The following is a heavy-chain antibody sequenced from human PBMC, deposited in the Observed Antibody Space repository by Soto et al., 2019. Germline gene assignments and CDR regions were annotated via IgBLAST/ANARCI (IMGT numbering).Heavy chain of an antibody. CDR3: ARDRNGPGCFDY. D-gene: IGHD2-8*01. V-gene: IGHV1-46*01. J-gene: IGHJ4*02. Sequence: QVQLVQSGAEVKKPGASVKVSCKASGYTFTSYYMHWVRQAPGQGLEWMGIINPSGGSTSYAKKFQGRVTMTRDTSTSTVYMELSSLRSEDTAVYYCARDRNGPGCFDYWGQGTLVTVSS. CDR2: INPSGGST. CDR1: GYTFTSYY.